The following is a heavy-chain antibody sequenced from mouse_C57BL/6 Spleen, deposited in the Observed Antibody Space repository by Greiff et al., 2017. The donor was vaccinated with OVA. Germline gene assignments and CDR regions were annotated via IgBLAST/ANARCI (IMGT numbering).Heavy chain of an antibody. J-gene: IGHJ4*01. CDR1: GYTFTDYY. CDR2: INPNNGGT. V-gene: IGHV1-26*01. D-gene: IGHD1-1*01. Sequence: EVKLMESGPELVKPGASVKISCKASGYTFTDYYMNWVKQSHGKSLEWIGDINPNNGGTSYNQKFKGKATLTVDKSSSTAYMELRNMTSEDSAIYYCARKATVVDPYAMDYWGQRTSVTVSS. CDR3: ARKATVVDPYAMDY.